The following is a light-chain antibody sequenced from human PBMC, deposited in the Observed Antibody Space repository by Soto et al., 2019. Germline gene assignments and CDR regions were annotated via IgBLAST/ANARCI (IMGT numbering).Light chain of an antibody. Sequence: QSVLTQPASVSGSPGQSITISCTGTSSDVGSDNLVSWYRQHPGEAPKLMIYEGSKRPSGVSNRFSASKSGDTASLTISGLQAEDEADYYCCSYAGSSTLVFGGGTKVTVL. CDR3: CSYAGSSTLV. V-gene: IGLV2-23*01. CDR2: EGS. CDR1: SSDVGSDNL. J-gene: IGLJ2*01.